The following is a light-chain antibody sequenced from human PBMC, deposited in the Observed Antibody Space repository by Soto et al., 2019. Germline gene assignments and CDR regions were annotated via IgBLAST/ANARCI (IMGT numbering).Light chain of an antibody. CDR1: QSVSSSY. J-gene: IGKJ4*01. V-gene: IGKV3-20*01. CDR3: QHYGSSPLT. CDR2: DAS. Sequence: EIVLTQSPGTLSLSPGEGATLSCRVSQSVSSSYLAWYQQKPGQTPRLLIYDASSRATGIPDRFSGSGSGTDFTLTISRLEPEDFAVYYCQHYGSSPLTFGGGTKVEIK.